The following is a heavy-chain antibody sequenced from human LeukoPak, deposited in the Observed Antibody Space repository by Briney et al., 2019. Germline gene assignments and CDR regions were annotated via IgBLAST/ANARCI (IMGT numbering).Heavy chain of an antibody. CDR3: ARGRGSGSYYKV. J-gene: IGHJ4*02. D-gene: IGHD3-10*01. CDR2: INHSGST. Sequence: SETLSLTCAVYGGSFSGYYSSWIRQPPGKGLEWIGEINHSGSTNYNPSLKSRVTISVDTSKNQSSLKLSSVTAADTAVYYCARGRGSGSYYKVWGQGTLVTVSS. V-gene: IGHV4-34*01. CDR1: GGSFSGYY.